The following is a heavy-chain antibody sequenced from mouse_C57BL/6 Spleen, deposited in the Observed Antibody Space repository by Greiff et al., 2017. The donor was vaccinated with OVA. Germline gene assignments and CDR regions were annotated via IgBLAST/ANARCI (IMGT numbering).Heavy chain of an antibody. J-gene: IGHJ3*01. CDR2: IHPNSGST. Sequence: QVQLQQPGAELVKPGASVKLSCKASGYTFTSYWMHWVKQRPGQGLEWIGMIHPNSGSTNYNEKFKSKATLTVDKSSSTAYMQLISLTSEDSAVYDCASHYYGSSYTFAYWGQGTLVTVSA. D-gene: IGHD1-1*01. CDR1: GYTFTSYW. V-gene: IGHV1-64*01. CDR3: ASHYYGSSYTFAY.